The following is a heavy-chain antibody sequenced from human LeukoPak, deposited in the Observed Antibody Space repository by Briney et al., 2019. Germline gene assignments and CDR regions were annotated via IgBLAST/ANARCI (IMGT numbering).Heavy chain of an antibody. CDR2: ISNSADST. V-gene: IGHV3-23*01. D-gene: IGHD4-11*01. Sequence: GGSVRHSCAASGFTFSSYVMSWVRQPPGKGLEWVSGISNSADSTYYAGSVKGRFTISRDNSKNTLYLQMNSLRADDTAVYYCTRVERNSFDYWGQGTLVTVS. CDR1: GFTFSSYV. CDR3: TRVERNSFDY. J-gene: IGHJ4*02.